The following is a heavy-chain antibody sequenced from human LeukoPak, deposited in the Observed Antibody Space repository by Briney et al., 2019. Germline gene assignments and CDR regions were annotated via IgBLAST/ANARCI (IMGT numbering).Heavy chain of an antibody. CDR3: AKGDWFDS. J-gene: IGHJ5*01. V-gene: IGHV3-23*01. CDR2: IRGTGGGGET. CDR1: GFTFSSYA. Sequence: GGSLRLSCAASGFTFSSYAMSWVRQAPGKGLEWVSAIRGTGGGGETFYADPVKGRFTISRDDSNNTVYLQMSSLRAEDTAVYYCAKGDWFDSWGPGTLVTVSS.